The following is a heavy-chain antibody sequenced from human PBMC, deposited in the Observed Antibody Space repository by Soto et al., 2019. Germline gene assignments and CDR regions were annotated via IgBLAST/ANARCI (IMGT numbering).Heavy chain of an antibody. CDR2: INHSGST. Sequence: PSETLSLTCAVYGGSFSGYYWSWIRQPPGKGLEWIGEINHSGSTNYNPSLKSRGTISVDTSKNQFSLKLSSVTAADTAVYYCARERGGILRYFDWLLSSFDYWGQGTLVTVSS. D-gene: IGHD3-9*01. CDR1: GGSFSGYY. V-gene: IGHV4-34*01. CDR3: ARERGGILRYFDWLLSSFDY. J-gene: IGHJ4*02.